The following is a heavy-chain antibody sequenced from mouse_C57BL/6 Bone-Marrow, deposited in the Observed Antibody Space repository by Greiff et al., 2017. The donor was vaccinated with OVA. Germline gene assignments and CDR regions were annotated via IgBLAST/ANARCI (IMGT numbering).Heavy chain of an antibody. J-gene: IGHJ1*03. CDR2: SRNKANDYTT. D-gene: IGHD2-1*01. CDR3: ARDAIYHWYFDV. CDR1: GFTFSDFY. V-gene: IGHV7-1*01. Sequence: EVMLVESGGGLVQSGRSLRLSCATSGFTFSDFYMEWVRQAPGKGLEWIAASRNKANDYTTEYSASVKGRFIVSRDTSQSILYLQMNALRAEDTAIYYCARDAIYHWYFDVWGTGTTVTVSS.